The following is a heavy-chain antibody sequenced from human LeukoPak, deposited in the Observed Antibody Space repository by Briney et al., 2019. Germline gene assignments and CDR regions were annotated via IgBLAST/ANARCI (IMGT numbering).Heavy chain of an antibody. V-gene: IGHV3-23*01. Sequence: GGSLRLSCAASGFTFSSYAMSWVRQAPGKGLEWVSAISGSGGSTYYADSVKGRFTISRANAKNSLYLQMNSLREEDTAVYYCARVEEMAESLDYRGQGTLLTVSP. CDR1: GFTFSSYA. J-gene: IGHJ4*02. D-gene: IGHD5-24*01. CDR3: ARVEEMAESLDY. CDR2: ISGSGGST.